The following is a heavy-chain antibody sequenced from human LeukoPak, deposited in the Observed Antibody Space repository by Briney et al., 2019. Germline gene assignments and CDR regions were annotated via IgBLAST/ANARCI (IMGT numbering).Heavy chain of an antibody. V-gene: IGHV3-21*01. CDR3: ARDADYGDYRFDY. CDR2: ISGSSTYI. J-gene: IGHJ4*02. Sequence: GESLRLSCVTSGLSVSSYTMNWVRQAPGKGLEWVASISGSSTYIYYSDSLKGRFTIPRDNAKNALYLQMNSLRVEDTAVYYCARDADYGDYRFDYWGQGTLVTVSS. CDR1: GLSVSSYT. D-gene: IGHD4-17*01.